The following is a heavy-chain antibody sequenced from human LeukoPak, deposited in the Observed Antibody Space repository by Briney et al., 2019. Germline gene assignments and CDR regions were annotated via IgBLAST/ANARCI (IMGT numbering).Heavy chain of an antibody. CDR3: ARVGYDFWSGYTIFLDY. Sequence: GGSLRLSCAASGFSFSTYAMHWVREAPGKGLGRGAVIWYDGSNKYYADSVKGRFTISRDNSKNTLYLQMNSLRAEDTAVYYCARVGYDFWSGYTIFLDYWGQGTLVTVSS. CDR2: IWYDGSNK. J-gene: IGHJ4*02. D-gene: IGHD3-3*01. CDR1: GFSFSTYA. V-gene: IGHV3-33*08.